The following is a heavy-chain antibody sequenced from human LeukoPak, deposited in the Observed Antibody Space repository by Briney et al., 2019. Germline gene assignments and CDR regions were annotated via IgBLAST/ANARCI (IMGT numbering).Heavy chain of an antibody. CDR2: IYSSGNS. J-gene: IGHJ5*02. CDR1: GHSITTNSYW. Sequence: PSETLSLTCSISGHSITTNSYWWGWIRQSPGKGLERIGSIYSSGNSYYNPSLKTRATISPDTSKNQYSLRLTSVTAADTAIYYCARRGIWDLQIGNWFDPWGQGILVIVSS. CDR3: ARRGIWDLQIGNWFDP. V-gene: IGHV4-39*01. D-gene: IGHD3-16*01.